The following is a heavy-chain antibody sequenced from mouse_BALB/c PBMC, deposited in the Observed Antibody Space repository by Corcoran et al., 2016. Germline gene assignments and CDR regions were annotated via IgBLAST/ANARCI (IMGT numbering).Heavy chain of an antibody. V-gene: IGHV9-3-1*01. CDR3: ARDPLRLRHYFDY. D-gene: IGHD1-2*01. CDR1: GYTFTNYG. CDR2: INTYTGEP. Sequence: QIQLVQSGPELKKPGETVKISCKASGYTFTNYGMNWVKQAPGKGLKWMGWINTYTGEPTYADDFKGRFAFSLETSASTAYLQINNLKNEDTATYFCARDPLRLRHYFDYWGQGTTLTVSS. J-gene: IGHJ2*01.